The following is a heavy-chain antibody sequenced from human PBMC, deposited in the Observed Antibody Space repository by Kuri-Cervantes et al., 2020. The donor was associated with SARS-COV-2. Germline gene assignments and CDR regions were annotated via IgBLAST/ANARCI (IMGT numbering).Heavy chain of an antibody. V-gene: IGHV3-74*01. D-gene: IGHD1-1*01. CDR2: INSDGSST. J-gene: IGHJ2*01. CDR1: GFTFSSYW. CDR3: ARLVNWDDWYFDL. Sequence: GGSLRLSCAASGFTFSSYWMHWVRQAPGKGLVWVSRINSDGSSTSYADSVKGRFTISRDNSKNTLYLQMNSLRAEDTAVYYCARLVNWDDWYFDLWGRGTLVTVSS.